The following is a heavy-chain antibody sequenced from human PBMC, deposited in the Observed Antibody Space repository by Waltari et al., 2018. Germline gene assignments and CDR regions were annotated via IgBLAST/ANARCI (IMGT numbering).Heavy chain of an antibody. Sequence: QVQLVQSGSASKKPGASVKVSCKASGYAFTSHAMNWVRQAPGQGLEFMGWINTNTGNPFYAQGFTGRFVFSLDTSASTAYMEINSLKAEDTAVYYCARELLGGGAFDSWGQGTLVTVSS. CDR3: ARELLGGGAFDS. J-gene: IGHJ4*02. V-gene: IGHV7-4-1*02. CDR2: INTNTGNP. CDR1: GYAFTSHA. D-gene: IGHD3-16*01.